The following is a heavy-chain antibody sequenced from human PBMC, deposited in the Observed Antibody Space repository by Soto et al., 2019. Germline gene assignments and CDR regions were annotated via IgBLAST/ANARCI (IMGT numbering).Heavy chain of an antibody. J-gene: IGHJ4*02. CDR2: IYWDNDN. CDR1: GFSLNTGGVG. Sequence: QITLKESGPTLVKPTQTLTLTCTFSGFSLNTGGVGVGWVRQPPGKALEWLALIYWDNDNRYNPSLRSRLTVTKDTSQHQVVLTMTNMDPVDTATYYCAHRHFFDSSGYLFDYWGQGTLVTVSS. V-gene: IGHV2-5*02. D-gene: IGHD3-22*01. CDR3: AHRHFFDSSGYLFDY.